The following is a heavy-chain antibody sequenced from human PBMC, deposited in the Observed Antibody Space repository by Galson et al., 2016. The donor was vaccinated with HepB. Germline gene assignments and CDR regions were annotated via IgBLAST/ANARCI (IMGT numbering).Heavy chain of an antibody. Sequence: SLRLSCAASGFTFSTYAMHWVRQAPDKGLEWVAVISYDGSNKYYADSVKGRFTISRDNAKNSLYLQMNSLRADDTAVYYCAREDGRGYCTGGSCLLKDGFDIWGQGTLVTVSA. D-gene: IGHD2-15*01. CDR1: GFTFSTYA. CDR2: ISYDGSNK. J-gene: IGHJ3*02. V-gene: IGHV3-30*04. CDR3: AREDGRGYCTGGSCLLKDGFDI.